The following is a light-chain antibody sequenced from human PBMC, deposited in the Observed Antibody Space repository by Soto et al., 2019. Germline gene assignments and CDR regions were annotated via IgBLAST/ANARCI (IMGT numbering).Light chain of an antibody. CDR1: QSVSNNY. J-gene: IGKJ5*01. V-gene: IGKV3-20*01. CDR3: QQYGSSPPSIT. CDR2: GAS. Sequence: EIVLTQSPGTLSLSPGERATLSCRAIQSVSNNYLAWYQQKPGQAPRLLIYGASNRATGIPDRFSGSGSGTDFTLTISRLEPEDFAVYYCQQYGSSPPSITFGQGTRLEI.